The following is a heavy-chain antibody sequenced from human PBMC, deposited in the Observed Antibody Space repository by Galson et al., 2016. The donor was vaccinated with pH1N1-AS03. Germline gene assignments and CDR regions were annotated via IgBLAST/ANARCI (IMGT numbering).Heavy chain of an antibody. CDR2: VFYTGAT. J-gene: IGHJ6*02. CDR1: RGSVNTDDYF. Sequence: SETLSLTCTVSRGSVNTDDYFWTWIRQPPGKGLEWIGHVFYTGATNYNPSVKGRVTISIDTSNNKFSLRLNSVSASDTAVYYCARDASGLEVWGQGTTVTVS. CDR3: ARDASGLEV. V-gene: IGHV4-61*08.